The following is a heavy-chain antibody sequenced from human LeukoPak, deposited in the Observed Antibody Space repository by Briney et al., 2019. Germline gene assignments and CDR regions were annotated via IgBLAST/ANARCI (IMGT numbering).Heavy chain of an antibody. CDR2: ISSRGTI. Sequence: GGSLRLSCAASGFTFSTYGMIWVRQAPGKGLEWVAYISSRGTIHYVESVKGRFTISRDNAKNSLYLQMNSLRAEDTAAYYCARDKASVWRPFDYWGQGTLVTVSS. D-gene: IGHD3-16*01. V-gene: IGHV3-48*01. J-gene: IGHJ4*02. CDR3: ARDKASVWRPFDY. CDR1: GFTFSTYG.